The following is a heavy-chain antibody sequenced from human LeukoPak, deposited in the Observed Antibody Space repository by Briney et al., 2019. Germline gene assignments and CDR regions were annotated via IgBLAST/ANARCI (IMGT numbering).Heavy chain of an antibody. CDR3: AKDEASGSYFDY. D-gene: IGHD1-26*01. CDR1: GFTFSSYA. CDR2: ISGSGGST. V-gene: IGHV3-23*01. Sequence: GGSLRLSCAASGFTFSSYAMSWVRQAPGKGLEWVSAISGSGGSTYYADSVKGRLTISRDNSKNTLYLQLNRLRAEDTAVYYCAKDEASGSYFDYWGQGTLVTVSS. J-gene: IGHJ4*02.